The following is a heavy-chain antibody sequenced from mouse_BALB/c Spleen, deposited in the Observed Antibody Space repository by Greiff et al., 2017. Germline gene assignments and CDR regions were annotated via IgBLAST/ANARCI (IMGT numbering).Heavy chain of an antibody. D-gene: IGHD2-14*01. CDR1: GFTFSDYY. J-gene: IGHJ3*01. CDR3: ARGNRYASFAY. V-gene: IGHV5-4*02. CDR2: ISDGGSYT. Sequence: EVKVVESGGGLVKPGGSLKLSCAASGFTFSDYYMYWVRQTPEKRLEWVATISDGGSYTYYPDSVKGRFTISRDNAKNNLYLQMSSLKSEDTAMYYCARGNRYASFAYWGQGTLVTVSA.